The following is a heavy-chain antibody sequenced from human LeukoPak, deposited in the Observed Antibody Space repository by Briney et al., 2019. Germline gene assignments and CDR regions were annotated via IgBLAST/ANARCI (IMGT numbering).Heavy chain of an antibody. CDR2: IYYSGST. J-gene: IGHJ4*02. V-gene: IGHV4-61*05. D-gene: IGHD1-26*01. CDR3: ARHRVSGSSYSALEY. Sequence: SETLSLTCTVSGGSISSSTYYWGWIRQPPGKGLEWIGYIYYSGSTNYNPSLKSRVIISVDTSKNHFSLNLSSVTAADTAVYYCARHRVSGSSYSALEYWGQGTLVTVSS. CDR1: GGSISSSTYY.